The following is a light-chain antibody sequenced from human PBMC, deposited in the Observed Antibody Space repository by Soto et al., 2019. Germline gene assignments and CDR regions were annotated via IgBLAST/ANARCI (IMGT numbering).Light chain of an antibody. Sequence: QSALTQPASVSGSPGQSITISCTGTSSDVGGSNYVSWYQQHPGKAPKLMIYDVSNRPSGVSNRFSGSKSGNTASLTISGLQAEDEADYYCGSYTSTSTLHVFGTGTKVTLL. CDR3: GSYTSTSTLHV. CDR2: DVS. V-gene: IGLV2-14*03. J-gene: IGLJ1*01. CDR1: SSDVGGSNY.